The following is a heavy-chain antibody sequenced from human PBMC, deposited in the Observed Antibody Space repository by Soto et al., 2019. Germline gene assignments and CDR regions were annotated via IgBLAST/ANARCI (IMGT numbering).Heavy chain of an antibody. CDR3: AKDMGQGAPISGAFDI. D-gene: IGHD3-16*01. Sequence: EVQLVESGGGLVQPGRSLRLSCAASGFTFDDYAMHWVRQAPGKGLEWVSGISWNSGSIGYADSVKGRFTISRDNAKNSLYLQMNSLRAEDTALYYCAKDMGQGAPISGAFDIWGQGTMVTVSS. J-gene: IGHJ3*02. CDR2: ISWNSGSI. V-gene: IGHV3-9*01. CDR1: GFTFDDYA.